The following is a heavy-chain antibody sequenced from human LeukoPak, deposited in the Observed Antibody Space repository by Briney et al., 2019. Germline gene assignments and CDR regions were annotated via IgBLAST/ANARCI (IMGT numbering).Heavy chain of an antibody. V-gene: IGHV3-7*01. CDR2: IKQDGSEK. CDR1: GFTFSSYW. J-gene: IGHJ4*02. D-gene: IGHD6-19*01. Sequence: GGSLRLSCAASGFTFSSYWMSWVRQAPGKGLEWVANIKQDGSEKYYVDSVKGRFTISRDNAKNSLYLQMDSLRAEDTAVYYCARRSGSSGWDFDYWGQGTLVTVSS. CDR3: ARRSGSSGWDFDY.